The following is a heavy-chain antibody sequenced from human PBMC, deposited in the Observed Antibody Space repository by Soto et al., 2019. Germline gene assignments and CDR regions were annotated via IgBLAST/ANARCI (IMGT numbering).Heavy chain of an antibody. CDR3: ARQKNDFLTGYDAYHRMDV. V-gene: IGHV5-51*01. CDR2: IYPGDSDT. Sequence: QISCSCSGYSLSTSSIAWVRQMPGKDMEWMGIIYPGDSDTRYSPSFQGQVTISADESSSTAYLQLSSLKASDTAMYYCARQKNDFLTGYDAYHRMDVWGQGSTVTAS. D-gene: IGHD3-9*01. CDR1: GYSLSTSS. J-gene: IGHJ6*02.